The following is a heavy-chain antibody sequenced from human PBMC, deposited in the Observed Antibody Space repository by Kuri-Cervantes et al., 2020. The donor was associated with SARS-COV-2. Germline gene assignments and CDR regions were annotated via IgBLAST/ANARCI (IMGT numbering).Heavy chain of an antibody. Sequence: GESLKISCAASGFTFSSYWMHWVRQAPGKGLVWVSRVNSDGSSASYADSVKGRFTISRDNAKNTLYLQMNSLRAEDTAVYYCARDLAGGYGSGSEFDYWGQGTLVTVSS. CDR3: ARDLAGGYGSGSEFDY. CDR1: GFTFSSYW. V-gene: IGHV3-74*01. CDR2: VNSDGSSA. D-gene: IGHD3-10*01. J-gene: IGHJ4*02.